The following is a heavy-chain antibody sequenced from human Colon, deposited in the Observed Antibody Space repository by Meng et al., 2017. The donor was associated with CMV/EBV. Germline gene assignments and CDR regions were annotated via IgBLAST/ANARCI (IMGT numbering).Heavy chain of an antibody. CDR3: ARDLYWNSPKCPYGMDV. V-gene: IGHV3-48*03. D-gene: IGHD2/OR15-2a*01. CDR1: GFTFSSYE. Sequence: GGSLRLSCAASGFTFSSYEMSWVRQFPGKGLEWVSYISSRGDSKQYADSVKGRFTISRDNDKNSLHLQMNSLRAEDTAVYYCARDLYWNSPKCPYGMDVWGQGTTVTVSS. J-gene: IGHJ6*02. CDR2: ISSRGDSK.